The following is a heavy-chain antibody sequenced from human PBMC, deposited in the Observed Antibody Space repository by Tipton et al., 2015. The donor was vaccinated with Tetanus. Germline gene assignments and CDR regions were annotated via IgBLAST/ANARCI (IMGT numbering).Heavy chain of an antibody. D-gene: IGHD3-22*01. CDR1: GGSIGSGGNY. CDR2: IYNTGNT. J-gene: IGHJ3*02. Sequence: TLSLTCTVSGGSIGSGGNYWSWIRQHPGKGLEWIGSIYNTGNTYYNPALTSRVTMSVDTSMIQFSLKLRSLTDADTAVYYCARLSSSANDAHGFDIWGQGTMVTVSS. V-gene: IGHV4-39*01. CDR3: ARLSSSANDAHGFDI.